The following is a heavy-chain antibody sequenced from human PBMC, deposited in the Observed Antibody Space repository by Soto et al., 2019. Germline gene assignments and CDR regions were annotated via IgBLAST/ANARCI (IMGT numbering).Heavy chain of an antibody. CDR2: IYSSGDP. D-gene: IGHD2-8*02. CDR3: ARGGGVYYFDY. CDR1: GGSISSYY. J-gene: IGHJ4*02. V-gene: IGHV4-59*01. Sequence: PSETLSLTCTVSGGSISSYYWSWIRQPPGKGLEWIGYIYSSGDPYYNPSLKSRVTISVDTSKSQFSLKLSSVTAADTAVYYCARGGGVYYFDYWGQGTLVTVSS.